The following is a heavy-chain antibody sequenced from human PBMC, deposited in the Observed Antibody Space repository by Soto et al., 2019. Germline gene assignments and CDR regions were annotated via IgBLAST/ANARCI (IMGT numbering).Heavy chain of an antibody. CDR2: ISSSSSTI. J-gene: IGHJ4*02. CDR1: GFTFSSYS. V-gene: IGHV3-48*01. Sequence: PGGSLRLSCAASGFTFSSYSMNWVRQAPGKGLEWVSYISSSSSTIYYADSVKGRFTISRDNAKNSLYLQMNSLRAEDTAVYYCARPLTGTAGRIDYWGQGTLVTVSS. D-gene: IGHD1-20*01. CDR3: ARPLTGTAGRIDY.